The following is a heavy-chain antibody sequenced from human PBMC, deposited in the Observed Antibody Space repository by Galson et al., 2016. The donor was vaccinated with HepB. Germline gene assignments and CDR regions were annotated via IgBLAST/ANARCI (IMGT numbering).Heavy chain of an antibody. V-gene: IGHV3-48*01. J-gene: IGHJ5*02. Sequence: SLRLSCAASEFTFSSYSMNWVRQAPGKGLEWVSYISSGSSTIYYADSVKGRFTISRDNAKNSLYLQMNSLRAEDTAVYYCSRDLWLRGLDPWGQGTLVTVSS. CDR3: SRDLWLRGLDP. CDR1: EFTFSSYS. D-gene: IGHD3-9*01. CDR2: ISSGSSTI.